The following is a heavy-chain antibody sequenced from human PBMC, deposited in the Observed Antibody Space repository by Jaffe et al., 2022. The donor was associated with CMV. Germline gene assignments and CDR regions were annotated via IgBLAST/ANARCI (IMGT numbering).Heavy chain of an antibody. CDR1: GYSFTSYW. J-gene: IGHJ4*02. D-gene: IGHD1-26*01. V-gene: IGHV5-51*01. CDR3: ARGPGERRGYSGSYYTFDY. Sequence: EVQLVQSGAEVKKPGESLKISCKGSGYSFTSYWIGWVRQMPGKGLEWMGIIYPGDSDTRYSPSFQGQVTISADKSISTAYLQWSSLKASDTAMYYCARGPGERRGYSGSYYTFDYWGQGTLVTVSS. CDR2: IYPGDSDT.